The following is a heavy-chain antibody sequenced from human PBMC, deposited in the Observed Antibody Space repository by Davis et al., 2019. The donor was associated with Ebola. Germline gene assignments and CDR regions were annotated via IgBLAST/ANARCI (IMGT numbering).Heavy chain of an antibody. D-gene: IGHD6-19*01. CDR2: INSDGSST. CDR3: AKDRGIAVGLAFDY. J-gene: IGHJ4*02. CDR1: GFTFSSYW. Sequence: HTGGSLRLSCAASGFTFSSYWMHWVRQAPGKGLVWVSRINSDGSSTSYADSVKGRFTISRDNSKNTLYLQMNSLRAEDTAVYYCAKDRGIAVGLAFDYWGQGTLVTVSS. V-gene: IGHV3-74*01.